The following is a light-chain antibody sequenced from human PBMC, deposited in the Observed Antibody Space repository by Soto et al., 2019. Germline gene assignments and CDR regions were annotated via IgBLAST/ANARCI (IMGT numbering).Light chain of an antibody. CDR2: DVS. CDR3: SSYTSSSTLLYV. CDR1: SSDVGGYNY. J-gene: IGLJ1*01. Sequence: QSALTQPASVSGSPGQSITISCTGTSSDVGGYNYVSWYQQHPGKAPKLMIYDVSNRPSGVSNRFSGSKSGNTASLTISVLQAEDEADYYCSSYTSSSTLLYVFGTGNKLTVL. V-gene: IGLV2-14*01.